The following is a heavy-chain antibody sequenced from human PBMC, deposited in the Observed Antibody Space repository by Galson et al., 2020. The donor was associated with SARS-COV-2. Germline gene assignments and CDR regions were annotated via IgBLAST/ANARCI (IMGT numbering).Heavy chain of an antibody. CDR2: IYYSGTT. Sequence: SETLSLTCTVSGGSISRNIYYWGWTSQPPGTGLEWIGSIYYSGTTYYNPSLNSRVTISVDTSKNQFSLKLSSLTAADTAVYYCVRHVGNYFYHMDVWGKGTTVTVSS. V-gene: IGHV4-39*01. J-gene: IGHJ6*03. D-gene: IGHD1-26*01. CDR3: VRHVGNYFYHMDV. CDR1: GGSISRNIYY.